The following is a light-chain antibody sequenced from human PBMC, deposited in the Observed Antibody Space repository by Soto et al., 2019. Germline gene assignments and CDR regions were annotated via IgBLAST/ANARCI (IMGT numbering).Light chain of an antibody. Sequence: LTQSPATLALSPGQRGSLSCGASQSISSYLAWYQQRPGQPSRLLISDASNRATGIPARFSGSGSGTDFALTISSLQTEDFAVYYCQQHSNWPITFGQGTRLEIK. J-gene: IGKJ5*01. CDR1: QSISSY. CDR2: DAS. V-gene: IGKV3-11*01. CDR3: QQHSNWPIT.